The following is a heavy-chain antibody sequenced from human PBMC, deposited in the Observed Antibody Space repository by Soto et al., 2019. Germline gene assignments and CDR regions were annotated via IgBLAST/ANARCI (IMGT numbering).Heavy chain of an antibody. CDR3: ARTAVATHCYFDL. J-gene: IGHJ2*01. D-gene: IGHD6-19*01. Sequence: LQLQESGPGLVKPSETLSLTCTVSNGSISSRYYWGWLRQTPGKGLEWIASIYYVGSTYYSPSLESRVTISVDTSNNQFSLRLNSVTAADTAVYYCARTAVATHCYFDLWGRGTRVT. CDR1: NGSISSRYY. V-gene: IGHV4-39*01. CDR2: IYYVGST.